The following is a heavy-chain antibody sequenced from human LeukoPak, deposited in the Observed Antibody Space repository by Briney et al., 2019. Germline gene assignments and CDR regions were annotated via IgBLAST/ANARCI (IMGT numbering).Heavy chain of an antibody. CDR3: ARGGSALNWFDP. J-gene: IGHJ5*02. V-gene: IGHV3-21*01. CDR2: ISGSSSYI. CDR1: GFTFSSYS. Sequence: GGSLRLSCAASGFTFSSYSTNWVRQAPGKGLEWVASISGSSSYIYYADSVKGRFTISRDNAKNSLYLQMNSLRAEDTAVYYCARGGSALNWFDPWGQGTLVTVSS. D-gene: IGHD2-15*01.